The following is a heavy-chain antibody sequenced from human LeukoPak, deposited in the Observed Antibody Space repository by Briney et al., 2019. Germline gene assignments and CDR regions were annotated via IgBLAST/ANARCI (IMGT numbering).Heavy chain of an antibody. CDR3: AKKFLVSAGGPSFDH. CDR2: ISYDGSNK. CDR1: GFTFSSSG. Sequence: GGSPRLSCAASGFTFSSSGMHWVRQAPGKGLEWVAVISYDGSNKYYADSVKGRFTVSRDNSKNTLYLQMNSLRAEDTAVYYCAKKFLVSAGGPSFDHWGQGTLVTVSS. D-gene: IGHD2-8*01. V-gene: IGHV3-30*18. J-gene: IGHJ4*02.